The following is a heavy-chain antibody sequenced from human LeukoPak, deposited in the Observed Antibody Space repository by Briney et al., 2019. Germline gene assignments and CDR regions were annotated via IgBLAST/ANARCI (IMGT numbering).Heavy chain of an antibody. CDR2: IYTSGST. CDR3: ARSSVVVAANGAFDI. V-gene: IGHV4-4*07. Sequence: PSETLSLTCTVSGGSISSYYWSWIRQPAGKGLEWIGRIYTSGSTNYNPSLKGRVTMSVDTSKKQFSLKLSSVTAADTAVYYCARSSVVVAANGAFDIWGQGTMVTVSS. CDR1: GGSISSYY. J-gene: IGHJ3*02. D-gene: IGHD2-15*01.